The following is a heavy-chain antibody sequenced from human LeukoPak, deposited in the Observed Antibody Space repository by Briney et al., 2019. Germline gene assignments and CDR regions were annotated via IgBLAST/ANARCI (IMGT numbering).Heavy chain of an antibody. CDR3: ARDLAIAVAGKRRFDY. CDR1: GYTFTGYY. CDR2: INPSGGST. J-gene: IGHJ4*02. D-gene: IGHD6-19*01. Sequence: ASVKVSCKASGYTFTGYYMHWVRQAPGQGLEWMGIINPSGGSTSYAQKFQGRVTMTRDTSTSTVYMELSSLRSEDTAVYYCARDLAIAVAGKRRFDYWGRGTLVTVSS. V-gene: IGHV1-46*01.